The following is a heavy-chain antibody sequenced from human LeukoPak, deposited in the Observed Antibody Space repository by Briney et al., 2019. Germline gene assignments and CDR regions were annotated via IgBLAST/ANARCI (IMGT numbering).Heavy chain of an antibody. V-gene: IGHV1-69*05. Sequence: SVKVSCKASGGTFSSYAISWVRQAPGQGLEWMGRIIPIFGTANYAQKFQGRVTITTDESTSTAYMELSSLRSEDTAVYYCARAASRDCTNGICWVDYWGHGTLVTVSS. CDR1: GGTFSSYA. D-gene: IGHD2-8*01. CDR2: IIPIFGTA. CDR3: ARAASRDCTNGICWVDY. J-gene: IGHJ4*01.